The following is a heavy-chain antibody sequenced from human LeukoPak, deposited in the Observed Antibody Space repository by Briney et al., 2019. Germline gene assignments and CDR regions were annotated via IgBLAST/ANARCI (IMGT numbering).Heavy chain of an antibody. V-gene: IGHV3-30*02. J-gene: IGHJ6*03. CDR3: AKDPGYQPPGYYMDV. Sequence: GGSLRLSCAASGFTLSTYGMHWVRQAPGKGLEWVVFIGYDGSNKWYAGSVKGRFTISRDNSKNTLYLQMNSLRAEDTAVYYCAKDPGYQPPGYYMDVWGKGTTVTVSS. CDR1: GFTLSTYG. D-gene: IGHD2-2*01. CDR2: IGYDGSNK.